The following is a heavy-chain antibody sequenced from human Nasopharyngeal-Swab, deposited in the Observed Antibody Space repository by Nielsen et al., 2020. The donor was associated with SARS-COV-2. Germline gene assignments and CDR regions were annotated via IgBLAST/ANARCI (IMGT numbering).Heavy chain of an antibody. J-gene: IGHJ4*02. CDR2: ISSSSSYI. Sequence: GESLKISCAASGFTFSSYSMNWVRQAPGKGLEWVSSISSSSSYIYYADSVKGRLTISRDNAKNSLYLQMNSLRAEDTAVYYCARPPGYCSGGSCYSWGQGTLVTVSS. V-gene: IGHV3-21*01. CDR1: GFTFSSYS. D-gene: IGHD2-15*01. CDR3: ARPPGYCSGGSCYS.